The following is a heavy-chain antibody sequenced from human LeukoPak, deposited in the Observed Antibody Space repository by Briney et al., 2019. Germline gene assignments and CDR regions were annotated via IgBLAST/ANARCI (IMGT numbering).Heavy chain of an antibody. CDR1: GFTFSSYW. V-gene: IGHV4-34*01. CDR2: INHSGST. CDR3: ARPSGTTPFKRFDY. D-gene: IGHD1-7*01. Sequence: PGGSLRLSCAASGFTFSSYWMSWIRQPPGKGLEWIGEINHSGSTDYNPSLKSRVTISVDTSKNQFSLKVSSVTAADTAVYYCARPSGTTPFKRFDYWGQGALVTVSS. J-gene: IGHJ4*02.